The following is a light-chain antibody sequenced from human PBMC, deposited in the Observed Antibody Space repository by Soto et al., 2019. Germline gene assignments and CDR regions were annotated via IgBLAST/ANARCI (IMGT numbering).Light chain of an antibody. CDR2: DGS. CDR1: QSVSRW. V-gene: IGKV1-5*01. CDR3: QKANSFPIT. Sequence: DIQMTQSPSTLSASVVDRVTITCRASQSVSRWLAWYQQKPGRAPNLLIYDGSSLQTGVPSRFSGSGSGTDFSLTISSLQPEDSATYYCQKANSFPITFGQGKRREIK. J-gene: IGKJ5*01.